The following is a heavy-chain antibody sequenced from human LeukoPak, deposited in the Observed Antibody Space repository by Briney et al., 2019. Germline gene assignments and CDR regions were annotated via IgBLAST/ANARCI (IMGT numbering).Heavy chain of an antibody. Sequence: PSETLSLTCTVSGGSISSSSYYWGWIRQPPGKGLEWIGSIYYSGSTNYNPSLQSRVTISVDKSKNQFSLNLNSVTAADTAVYYCVFRVPNTGWAYDIWGQGTMVTVSS. D-gene: IGHD4/OR15-4a*01. CDR1: GGSISSSSYY. J-gene: IGHJ3*02. V-gene: IGHV4-39*07. CDR2: IYYSGST. CDR3: VFRVPNTGWAYDI.